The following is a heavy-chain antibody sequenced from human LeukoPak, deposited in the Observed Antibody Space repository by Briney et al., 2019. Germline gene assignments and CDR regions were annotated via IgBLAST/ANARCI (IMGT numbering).Heavy chain of an antibody. D-gene: IGHD6-13*01. CDR2: ISGSGGST. CDR3: AKDGSESSSWWSDFDIWFDP. J-gene: IGHJ5*02. CDR1: GFTFSSYG. V-gene: IGHV3-23*01. Sequence: QAGGSLRLSCAASGFTFSSYGMSWVRQAPGKGLEWVSAISGSGGSTYYADSVKGRFTISRDNSKNTLYLQMNSLRAEDTAVYYCAKDGSESSSWWSDFDIWFDPWGQGTLVTVSS.